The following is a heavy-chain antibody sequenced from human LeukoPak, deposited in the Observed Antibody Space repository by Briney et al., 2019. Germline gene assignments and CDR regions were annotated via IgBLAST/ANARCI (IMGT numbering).Heavy chain of an antibody. V-gene: IGHV3-23*01. CDR2: ISSSGSTI. Sequence: GGSLRLSCAASGFTFSSYAMSWVRQAPGKGLEWVSYISSSGSTIYYADSVKGRFTISRDNSKDTLYLQMSSLRAEDTAIYYCAKNGDRGAFCTGGTCYPYFYYYMDVWGKGTTVTI. D-gene: IGHD2-15*01. J-gene: IGHJ6*03. CDR1: GFTFSSYA. CDR3: AKNGDRGAFCTGGTCYPYFYYYMDV.